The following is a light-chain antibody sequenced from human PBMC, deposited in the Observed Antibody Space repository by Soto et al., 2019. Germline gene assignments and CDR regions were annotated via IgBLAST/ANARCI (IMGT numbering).Light chain of an antibody. Sequence: DIQMTQSPSTLSASVGDRVTITCRAGQSISNWLVWYQQKPGKAPKVLIHDASSLKNGVPSRFSGSGYGREFTLTISSLQPDDFATYYCQKSNSEFGQGTKVESK. V-gene: IGKV1-5*01. CDR2: DAS. J-gene: IGKJ1*01. CDR1: QSISNW. CDR3: QKSNSE.